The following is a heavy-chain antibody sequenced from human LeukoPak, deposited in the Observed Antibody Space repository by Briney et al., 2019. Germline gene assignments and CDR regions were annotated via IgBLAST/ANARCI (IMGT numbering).Heavy chain of an antibody. V-gene: IGHV3-53*01. J-gene: IGHJ3*02. Sequence: PGGSLRLSCAASGFTVSSNYMSWVRQAPGKGLEWVSVIYSGGSTYYADSVKGRFTISRDNSKNTLYLQMNSLRAEDTAVYYCARENSLDYGDYCAFDIWGQGTMVTVSS. CDR2: IYSGGST. CDR1: GFTVSSNY. D-gene: IGHD4-17*01. CDR3: ARENSLDYGDYCAFDI.